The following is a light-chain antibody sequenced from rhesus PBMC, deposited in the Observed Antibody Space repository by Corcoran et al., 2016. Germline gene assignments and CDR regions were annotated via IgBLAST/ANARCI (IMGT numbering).Light chain of an antibody. CDR1: QGINTH. J-gene: IGKJ3*01. Sequence: DIQMTQSPSSLSASVGDRVTITCRASQGINTHLSWYQQKPGKAPKPLIYYASSWETGASSRFSGSRSGTDYTLTISSLQTEDIATYYCPQYDNSLFTFGPGTKLDI. CDR2: YAS. CDR3: PQYDNSLFT. V-gene: IGKV1-66*01.